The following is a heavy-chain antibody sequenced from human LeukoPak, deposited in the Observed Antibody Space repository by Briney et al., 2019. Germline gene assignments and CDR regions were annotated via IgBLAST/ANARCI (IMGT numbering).Heavy chain of an antibody. CDR2: ISSSSSYI. CDR1: GFTFSSYS. D-gene: IGHD3-10*01. J-gene: IGHJ4*02. V-gene: IGHV3-21*01. CDR3: ARDGGDYGSGSYYAY. Sequence: GGSLRLSCAASGFTFSSYSMNWVRQAPGKGLEWVSSISSSSSYIYYADSVKGRFTISRDNAKKSLYLQMDSLRAEDTAVYYCARDGGDYGSGSYYAYWGQGTLVTVSS.